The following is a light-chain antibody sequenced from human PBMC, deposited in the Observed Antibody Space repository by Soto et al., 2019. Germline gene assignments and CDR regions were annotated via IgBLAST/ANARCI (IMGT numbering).Light chain of an antibody. CDR3: QHYNDFSWT. CDR2: MTS. Sequence: DLHLTQSPSTLSASVGDRVTITCRASQSISILLAWYQQKPGKAPNLLIYMTSTLETGVSSRFSGSGSGTEFTLTISSLQPDDSATYYCQHYNDFSWTFGQGTKVEIK. V-gene: IGKV1-5*03. J-gene: IGKJ1*01. CDR1: QSISIL.